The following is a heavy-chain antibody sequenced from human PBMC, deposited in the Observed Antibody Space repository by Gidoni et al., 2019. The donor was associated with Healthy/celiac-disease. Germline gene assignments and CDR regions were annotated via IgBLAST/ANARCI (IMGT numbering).Heavy chain of an antibody. Sequence: EGQLVESGRGLVKPGGSLGLPCAASGFTFSSYSMNWVRQAPGKRLVWVSSISSSSSYIYYADSVKGLFTISRDNAKNSLYLQMSSLSAEDTAVYYCARFTVTTVDYWGQGTLVTVSS. D-gene: IGHD4-17*01. CDR2: ISSSSSYI. CDR1: GFTFSSYS. CDR3: ARFTVTTVDY. V-gene: IGHV3-21*01. J-gene: IGHJ4*02.